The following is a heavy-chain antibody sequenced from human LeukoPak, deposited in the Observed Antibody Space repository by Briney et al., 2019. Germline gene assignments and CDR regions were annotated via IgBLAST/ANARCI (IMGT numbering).Heavy chain of an antibody. CDR1: GFTVSSNY. CDR2: IYSGGST. V-gene: IGHV3-66*01. CDR3: ARDATGYSSGWYNIISPVNYYYYMDV. Sequence: QPGGSLRLSCAASGFTVSSNYMSWVRQAPGKGLEWVSVIYSGGSTYYADSVKGRFTISRDNSKNTLYLQMNSLRAEDTAVYYCARDATGYSSGWYNIISPVNYYYYMDVWGKGTTVTVSS. J-gene: IGHJ6*03. D-gene: IGHD6-19*01.